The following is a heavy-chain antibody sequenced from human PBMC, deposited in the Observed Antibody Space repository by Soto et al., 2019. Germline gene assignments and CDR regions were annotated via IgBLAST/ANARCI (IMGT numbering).Heavy chain of an antibody. CDR3: AKDRGRYCSGARCYLFDS. CDR2: VSYDGSNK. J-gene: IGHJ4*02. D-gene: IGHD2-15*01. V-gene: IGHV3-30*04. Sequence: QVQLVQSGGGVVQPGRSLTLSCAASGVTFNTYAMHWVRQAPGKGLEWVAIVSYDGSNKYYADSVKGRFTISRDNSKNTXYLQMNSVRAEDTAVYYCAKDRGRYCSGARCYLFDSWGQGTLVTVSS. CDR1: GVTFNTYA.